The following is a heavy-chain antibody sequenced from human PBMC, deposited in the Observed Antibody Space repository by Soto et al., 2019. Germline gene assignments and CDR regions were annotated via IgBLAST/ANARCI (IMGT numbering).Heavy chain of an antibody. V-gene: IGHV1-2*04. D-gene: IGHD2-15*01. CDR1: GYTNTGYY. Sequence: VKVTCKASGYTNTGYYMRWVRQAQGQGLEWMGWINPNSGGTNYAQKFQGWVTMTRDTSISTAYMELSRLRSDDTAVYYCARGVGYCSGGSCYRNEWFDPWGQGTLVTVSS. J-gene: IGHJ5*02. CDR2: INPNSGGT. CDR3: ARGVGYCSGGSCYRNEWFDP.